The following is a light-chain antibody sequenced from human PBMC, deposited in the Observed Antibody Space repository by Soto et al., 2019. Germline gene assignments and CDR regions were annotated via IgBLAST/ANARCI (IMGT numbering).Light chain of an antibody. J-gene: IGKJ1*01. Sequence: EIGLAQSPGTLSLSPGERATLSCRASQSVTNSFLAWYQQKPGQAPRLLIYGASRRATGIPDRFTGSGSGTDVTLTISRMEPEDFAVYYCQKYVSSPWAFGQGTKVEI. CDR2: GAS. CDR3: QKYVSSPWA. CDR1: QSVTNSF. V-gene: IGKV3-20*01.